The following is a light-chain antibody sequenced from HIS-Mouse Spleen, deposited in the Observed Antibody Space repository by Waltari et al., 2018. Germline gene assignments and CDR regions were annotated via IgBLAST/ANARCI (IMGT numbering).Light chain of an antibody. Sequence: QSALTQPASVSGSPGQSITISCTGTSSDVGSYNLVSWYQQHPGKAPKLMMYEGSKRPSVVCNRFAGSKSGNTASLTISGLQAEDEADYYCCSYAGSSTWVFGGGTKLTVL. V-gene: IGLV2-23*01. J-gene: IGLJ3*02. CDR3: CSYAGSSTWV. CDR2: EGS. CDR1: SSDVGSYNL.